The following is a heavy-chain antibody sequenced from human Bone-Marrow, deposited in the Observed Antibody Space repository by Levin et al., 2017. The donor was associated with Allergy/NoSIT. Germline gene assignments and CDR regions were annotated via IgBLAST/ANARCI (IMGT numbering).Heavy chain of an antibody. CDR3: ARGRKRIYYDSRRYDAFDI. J-gene: IGHJ3*02. CDR2: ISYDGSNK. CDR1: GFTFSSYA. Sequence: GGSLRLSCAASGFTFSSYAMHWVRQAPGKGLEWVAVISYDGSNKYYADSVKGRFTISRDNSKNTLYLQMNSLRAEDTAVYYCARGRKRIYYDSRRYDAFDIWGQGTMVTVSS. D-gene: IGHD3-22*01. V-gene: IGHV3-30*04.